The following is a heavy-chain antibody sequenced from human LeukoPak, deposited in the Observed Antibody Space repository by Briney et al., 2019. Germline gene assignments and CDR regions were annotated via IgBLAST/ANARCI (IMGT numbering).Heavy chain of an antibody. Sequence: GGSLRLSCAASGFTFSDYYMNWIRQAPGKGLEWVSYISTSGSTKYYADSVKGRFTMSRDNAKNSLYLQMNSLRAEDTAVYYCARNMVRVVIVPLGYWGQGILVTVSS. CDR2: ISTSGSTK. D-gene: IGHD3-10*01. CDR1: GFTFSDYY. CDR3: ARNMVRVVIVPLGY. V-gene: IGHV3-11*01. J-gene: IGHJ4*02.